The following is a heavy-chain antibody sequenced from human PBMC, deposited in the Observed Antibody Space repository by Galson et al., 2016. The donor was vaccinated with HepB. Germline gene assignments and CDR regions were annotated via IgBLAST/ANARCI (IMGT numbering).Heavy chain of an antibody. CDR3: ARGSSSTPLGY. D-gene: IGHD3-10*01. J-gene: IGHJ4*02. Sequence: SLRLSCAASGFTFSDYAMTWVRQAPGKGLEWLAVISSDGTKTHYADSVKGRFAISRDNSKNTMHLVMSTMGDEDSAVYYCARGSSSTPLGYWGQGTLVTVSS. CDR2: ISSDGTKT. V-gene: IGHV3-30*09. CDR1: GFTFSDYA.